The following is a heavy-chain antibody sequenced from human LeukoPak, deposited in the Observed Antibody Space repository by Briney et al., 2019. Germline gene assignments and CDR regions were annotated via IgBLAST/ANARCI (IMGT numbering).Heavy chain of an antibody. CDR2: ISSDGSNT. J-gene: IGHJ4*02. CDR3: ATDAPAASIFGY. CDR1: GFTFSTYW. Sequence: GGSLRLSCAASGFTFSTYWMHWVRHAPGTGLVWVSLISSDGSNTNYADSVKGRFTISRDNAKNTLYLQMNSLRAEDTAVYYCATDAPAASIFGYWGQGTLVTVSS. D-gene: IGHD2-2*01. V-gene: IGHV3-74*01.